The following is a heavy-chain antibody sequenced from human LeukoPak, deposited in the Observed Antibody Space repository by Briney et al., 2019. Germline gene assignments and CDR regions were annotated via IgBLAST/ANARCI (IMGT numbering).Heavy chain of an antibody. CDR3: ARVPYSGTYYVDS. CDR1: GYSISSGYY. Sequence: KPSETLSLTCTVSGYSISSGYYWGWIRQPPGKGLEWIASVYHSGSTYYNPSLSSRVTISVDTSKNQFSLKLSSVTAADTAVYYCARVPYSGTYYVDSWGQGTLVTVSS. D-gene: IGHD1-26*01. V-gene: IGHV4-38-2*02. J-gene: IGHJ4*02. CDR2: VYHSGST.